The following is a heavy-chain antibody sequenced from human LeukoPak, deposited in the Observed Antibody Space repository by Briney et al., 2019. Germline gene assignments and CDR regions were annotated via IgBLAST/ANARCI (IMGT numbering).Heavy chain of an antibody. D-gene: IGHD5-18*01. CDR3: ARAGYSYSADV. V-gene: IGHV3-23*01. CDR2: ISDSGEIT. J-gene: IGHJ6*04. CDR1: GFTFSSYA. Sequence: PGGSLRLSCTASGFTFSSYAMSWVRQAPGKGLEWVSGISDSGEITFYADSVKGRFTISRDNSKNTLYLQMNSLRAEDTAVYYCARAGYSYSADVWGKGTTVTVSS.